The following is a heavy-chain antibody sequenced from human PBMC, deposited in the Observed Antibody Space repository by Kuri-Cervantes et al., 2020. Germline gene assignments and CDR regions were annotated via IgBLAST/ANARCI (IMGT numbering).Heavy chain of an antibody. CDR1: GFTFNNYD. J-gene: IGHJ6*02. Sequence: GESLKISCAASGFTFNNYDMHWVRQPTGKGLEWVSAIGTAGDTYYPGYVKGRFTISRDSSKNTLYLQMNSLRAEDTAVYYCARFMITLGGVIVSRYGMDVWGQGTTVTVSS. D-gene: IGHD3-16*02. CDR2: IGTAGDT. CDR3: ARFMITLGGVIVSRYGMDV. V-gene: IGHV3-13*01.